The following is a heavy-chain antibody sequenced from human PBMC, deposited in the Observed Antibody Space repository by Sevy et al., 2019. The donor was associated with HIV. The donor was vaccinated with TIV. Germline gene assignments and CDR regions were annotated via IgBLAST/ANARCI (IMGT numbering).Heavy chain of an antibody. CDR1: GGSISSGSYS. Sequence: SETLSLTCSVSGGSISSGSYSWNWIRQPPGEGLEWIGYIFHTGNTYYNPSLKSRVTISVDRSNNQFSLKMNSVTAADTAVYFGARDGGTLNTPGFFDYWGQGSLVTVSS. V-gene: IGHV4-30-2*01. CDR2: IFHTGNT. J-gene: IGHJ4*02. D-gene: IGHD2-15*01. CDR3: ARDGGTLNTPGFFDY.